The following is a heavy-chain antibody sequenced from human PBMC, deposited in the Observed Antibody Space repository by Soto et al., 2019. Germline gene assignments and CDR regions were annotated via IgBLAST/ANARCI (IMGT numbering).Heavy chain of an antibody. Sequence: GGSLRLSCAASGFTFSSYGMHWVRQAPGKGLEWVAVISYDGSNKYYADSVKGRFTISRDNSKNTLYLQMNSLRAEDTAVYYCAKQNQAVAGTFDYWGQGTLVTVSS. CDR2: ISYDGSNK. CDR1: GFTFSSYG. J-gene: IGHJ4*02. V-gene: IGHV3-30*18. D-gene: IGHD6-19*01. CDR3: AKQNQAVAGTFDY.